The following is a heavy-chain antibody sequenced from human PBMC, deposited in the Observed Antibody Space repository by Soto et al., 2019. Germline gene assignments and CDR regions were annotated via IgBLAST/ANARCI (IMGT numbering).Heavy chain of an antibody. V-gene: IGHV3-15*07. J-gene: IGHJ4*02. CDR2: IKSKFRGGTT. D-gene: IGHD6-13*01. CDR3: TTDKGVPNPYDNIWYSVAFDF. CDR1: GFTFSNVW. Sequence: GGSLRLSCAASGFTFSNVWMNWVRQAPGKGLEWVGHIKSKFRGGTTEYTAPVKGRFTISRDDSKNMVYLQMDSLKTEDTAVYYCTTDKGVPNPYDNIWYSVAFDFWGQGVLVTVSS.